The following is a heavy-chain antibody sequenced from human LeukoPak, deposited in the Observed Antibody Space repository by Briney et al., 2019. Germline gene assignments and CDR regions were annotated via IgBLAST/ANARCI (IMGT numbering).Heavy chain of an antibody. CDR2: IKPSGGST. J-gene: IGHJ5*02. CDR1: GYTFTSYY. V-gene: IGHV1-46*01. Sequence: ASVKVSCKASGYTFTSYYMHWVRQAPGQGLEWMGIIKPSGGSTSYAQKFQGRVTMTRDTSTSTVHMELSSLRSEDTAVYYCARDGGGQLVRNWFDPWGQGTLVTVSS. CDR3: ARDGGGQLVRNWFDP. D-gene: IGHD6-6*01.